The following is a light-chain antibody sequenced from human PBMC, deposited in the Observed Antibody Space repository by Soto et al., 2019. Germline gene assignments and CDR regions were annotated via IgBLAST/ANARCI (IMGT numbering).Light chain of an antibody. CDR3: QQAYSFPLT. J-gene: IGKJ4*01. Sequence: VQMTQSPSSVSGSVGDIATITCLASQDISSWLAWSQQKPGKAPKLLIYDASSLKSGVPSRFSGSGSGTDFTLTISSLQPEDFATYYCQQAYSFPLTFGGGTKVDI. CDR2: DAS. V-gene: IGKV1-12*01. CDR1: QDISSW.